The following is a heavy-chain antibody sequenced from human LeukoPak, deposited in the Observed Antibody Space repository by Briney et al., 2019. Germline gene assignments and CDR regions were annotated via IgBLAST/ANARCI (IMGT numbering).Heavy chain of an antibody. D-gene: IGHD6-13*01. V-gene: IGHV1-2*02. CDR3: ARGIRSSNSWYDY. Sequence: ASVTVSCKASGYTFTGSYMHWVRQAPGQGLEYMGWINPKNGGTNSAQKFQGRVTMTRDTSITTAYMELSRLTSDDTAVYYCARGIRSSNSWYDYWGQGTLVTVSS. J-gene: IGHJ4*02. CDR2: INPKNGGT. CDR1: GYTFTGSY.